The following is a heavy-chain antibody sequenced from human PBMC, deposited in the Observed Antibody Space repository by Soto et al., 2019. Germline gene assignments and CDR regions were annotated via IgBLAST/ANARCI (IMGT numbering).Heavy chain of an antibody. D-gene: IGHD5-12*01. Sequence: QGQLVESGGGVVQPGQSLRLNCTASGITLSSYGMHWVRQAPGKGLEWLAVISYDGNNKYHAESVKGRFTISRDNSKNTVHLQMSSLRGDDTAVYYCAKGPRGYSYGPQYYRLDVWGQGTAVTVSS. V-gene: IGHV3-30*18. CDR1: GITLSSYG. J-gene: IGHJ6*02. CDR2: ISYDGNNK. CDR3: AKGPRGYSYGPQYYRLDV.